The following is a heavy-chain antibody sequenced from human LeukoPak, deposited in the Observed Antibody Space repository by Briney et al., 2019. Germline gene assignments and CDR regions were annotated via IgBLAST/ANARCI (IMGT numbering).Heavy chain of an antibody. CDR3: ARGVASGYASDYYFDY. J-gene: IGHJ4*02. Sequence: SETLSLTCTVSGGSISSYSWSWIRQPPGKGLEWIGYIYYSGSTNYNPSLKSRVTISVDTSKNQFSLKLSSVTAADTAVYYRARGVASGYASDYYFDYWGQGTLLTVSS. CDR2: IYYSGST. V-gene: IGHV4-59*01. CDR1: GGSISSYS. D-gene: IGHD5-12*01.